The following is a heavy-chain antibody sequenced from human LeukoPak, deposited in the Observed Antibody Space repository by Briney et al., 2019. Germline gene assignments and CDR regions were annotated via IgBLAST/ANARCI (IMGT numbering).Heavy chain of an antibody. D-gene: IGHD3-22*01. J-gene: IGHJ4*02. V-gene: IGHV3-33*01. Sequence: GGSLRLSCAASGFTFSSYGMHWVHQAPGKGLEWVAVIWYDGSNKYYADSVKGRFTISRDNSKNTLYLQMNSLRAEDTAVYYCARDQYYDSSGYFDYWGQGTLVTVSS. CDR1: GFTFSSYG. CDR3: ARDQYYDSSGYFDY. CDR2: IWYDGSNK.